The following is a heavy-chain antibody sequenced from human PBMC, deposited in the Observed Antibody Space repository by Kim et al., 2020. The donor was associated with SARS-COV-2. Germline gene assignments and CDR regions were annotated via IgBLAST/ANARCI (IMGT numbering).Heavy chain of an antibody. CDR3: AVEFYDSSGYYGY. Sequence: YADSVKGRFTISRDNAKNSLYLQMNSLRAEDTAVYYCAVEFYDSSGYYGYWGQGTLVTVSS. J-gene: IGHJ4*02. V-gene: IGHV3-11*06. D-gene: IGHD3-22*01.